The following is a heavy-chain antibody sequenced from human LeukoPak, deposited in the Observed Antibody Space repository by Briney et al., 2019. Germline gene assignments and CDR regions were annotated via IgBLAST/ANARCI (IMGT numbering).Heavy chain of an antibody. D-gene: IGHD3-10*01. CDR1: GFTFSSYA. Sequence: GGSLRLSCAASGFTFSSYAMSWVRQAPGKGLEWVSGIRGSAGSTYYADSVKGRFTISRDNSRNTLDLQMNSLRADDTAVYYCAFTGDSGSYYPCWGQGTLVTVSS. CDR3: AFTGDSGSYYPC. J-gene: IGHJ4*02. CDR2: IRGSAGST. V-gene: IGHV3-23*01.